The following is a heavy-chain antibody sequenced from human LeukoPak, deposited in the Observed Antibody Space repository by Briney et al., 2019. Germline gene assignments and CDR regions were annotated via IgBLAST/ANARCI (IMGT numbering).Heavy chain of an antibody. CDR1: GYTFTNYG. CDR3: ARRFDY. J-gene: IGHJ4*02. CDR2: ISESSDTI. V-gene: IGHV3-48*01. Sequence: GASVKVSCKASGYTFTNYGMNWVRQAPGKGLEWVSYISESSDTIYYADSVKGRFTISRDNAKNSLYLQMNSLRAEDTALCYCARRFDYWGQGTLVTVSS.